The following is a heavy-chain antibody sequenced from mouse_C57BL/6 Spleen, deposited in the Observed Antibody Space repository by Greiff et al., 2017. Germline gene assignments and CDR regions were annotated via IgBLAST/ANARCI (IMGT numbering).Heavy chain of an antibody. Sequence: VQLQQSGAEFVKPGASVKFSCTASGFNIKDYYMYWVKQRTEQGLEWIGRIDPEDGDTTYAPKFQGKATITANTSSNTAYLQLSSLTSDDTAVYYCARTGCSCYNWYYDVWGTGTTVTAYS. CDR2: IDPEDGDT. J-gene: IGHJ1*03. CDR1: GFNIKDYY. CDR3: ARTGCSCYNWYYDV. D-gene: IGHD1-1*01. V-gene: IGHV14-2*01.